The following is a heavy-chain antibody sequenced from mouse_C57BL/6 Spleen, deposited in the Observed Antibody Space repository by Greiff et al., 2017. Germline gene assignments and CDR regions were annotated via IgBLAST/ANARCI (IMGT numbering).Heavy chain of an antibody. CDR2: ISSGGSYT. CDR3: ARHVDDGYPDY. V-gene: IGHV5-6*01. J-gene: IGHJ2*01. Sequence: EVKLMESGGDLVKPGGSLKLSCAASGFTFSSYGMSWVRQTPDKRLEWVATISSGGSYTYYPDSVKGRFTISRDNAKNTLYLQMSRLKSEDTAMYYCARHVDDGYPDYWGQGTTLTVSS. D-gene: IGHD2-3*01. CDR1: GFTFSSYG.